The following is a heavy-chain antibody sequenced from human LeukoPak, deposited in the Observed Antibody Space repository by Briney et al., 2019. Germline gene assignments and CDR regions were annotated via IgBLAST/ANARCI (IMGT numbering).Heavy chain of an antibody. CDR1: GFTFSSYA. CDR3: ARDQGGGSHRHAFDI. J-gene: IGHJ3*02. CDR2: ISGSGGST. V-gene: IGHV3-23*01. D-gene: IGHD3-16*01. Sequence: GGTLRLSCAASGFTFSSYAMSWVRQAPGKGLEWVSAISGSGGSTYYADSVKGRFTISRDNSKNTLYLQMNSLRAEDTAVYYCARDQGGGSHRHAFDIWGQGTMVTVSS.